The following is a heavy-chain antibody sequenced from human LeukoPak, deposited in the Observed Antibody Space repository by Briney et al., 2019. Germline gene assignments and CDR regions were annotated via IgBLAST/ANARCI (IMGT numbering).Heavy chain of an antibody. D-gene: IGHD1/OR15-1a*01. CDR1: GFTFYDYA. CDR3: AKDPAYEWKNFNYFDY. Sequence: PGGSLRLSCAASGFTFYDYAMHWVRQAPGKGLEGVSGISWNSGSIGYADSVKGRFTISRDNAKNSLYLQMNSLRPEDTAFYYCAKDPAYEWKNFNYFDYWGQGTLVTVSS. V-gene: IGHV3-9*01. CDR2: ISWNSGSI. J-gene: IGHJ4*02.